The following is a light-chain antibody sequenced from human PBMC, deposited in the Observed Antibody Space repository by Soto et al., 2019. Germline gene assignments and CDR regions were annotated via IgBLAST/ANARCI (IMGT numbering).Light chain of an antibody. CDR2: GAS. Sequence: EIVMTQPPATLSVSPGERATLSCRASQSISSNLAWYQQKPGQAPRLLIYGASTRATEIPDRFSGSGSGTEFTLTISSLQSEDFAIYYCQQYSSWPPYTFGQGTKLEIK. V-gene: IGKV3-15*01. CDR1: QSISSN. CDR3: QQYSSWPPYT. J-gene: IGKJ2*01.